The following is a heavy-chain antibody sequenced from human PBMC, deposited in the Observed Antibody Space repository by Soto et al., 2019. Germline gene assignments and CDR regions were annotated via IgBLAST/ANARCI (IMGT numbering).Heavy chain of an antibody. J-gene: IGHJ4*02. V-gene: IGHV3-23*01. CDR3: AKDYFETKGTYCFDD. CDR1: GFTFNNYA. Sequence: PGGSLRLSCAASGFTFNNYAMNWVRQAPGKGLEWVSAIRNSGGFTYYADSVKGRFTISRDNSKNTLYLHMNSLRAEDTALYYCAKDYFETKGTYCFDDRGQGTLVTVSS. D-gene: IGHD1-26*01. CDR2: IRNSGGFT.